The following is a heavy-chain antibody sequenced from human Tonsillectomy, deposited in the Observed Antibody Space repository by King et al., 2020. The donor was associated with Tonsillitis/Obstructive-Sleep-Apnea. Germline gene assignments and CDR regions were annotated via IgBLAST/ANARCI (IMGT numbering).Heavy chain of an antibody. D-gene: IGHD5-12*01. CDR1: GYSFFSQW. CDR3: AILRSWVCYDDHIRYMDV. J-gene: IGHJ6*03. Sequence: EVQLVESGAEVKKPGESLRISCKGSGYSFFSQWISCVRQRPGKGLEWMGRIDPNDSRTNYGPSFQGHVTISADKSINTAYLQWSSLKTSDTAIYYCAILRSWVCYDDHIRYMDVWGKGTTVTVPS. CDR2: IDPNDSRT. V-gene: IGHV5-10-1*01.